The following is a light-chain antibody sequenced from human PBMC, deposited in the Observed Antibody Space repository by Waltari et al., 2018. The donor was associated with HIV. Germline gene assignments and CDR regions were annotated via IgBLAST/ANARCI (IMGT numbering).Light chain of an antibody. V-gene: IGKV3-20*01. Sequence: VLTQSPGSLSLSPGETATLSCRASPFVTGNYLAWYRQKPGQAPRLLINGASSRATGIPERIRASGSGTDFTLTSSRLEPDDSAVYYCQQYGGSWTFGQGTKVEIK. CDR2: GAS. CDR3: QQYGGSWT. CDR1: PFVTGNY. J-gene: IGKJ1*01.